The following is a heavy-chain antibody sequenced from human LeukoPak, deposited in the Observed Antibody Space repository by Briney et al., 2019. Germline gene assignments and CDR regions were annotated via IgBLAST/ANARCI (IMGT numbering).Heavy chain of an antibody. CDR3: ARDLRYYGSGAYGY. J-gene: IGHJ4*02. Sequence: ASVKVSCKASGYTFTSYDINWVRQATGQGLEWMGWMNPNSGNTGYAQKFQGRVTITRNTSISTAYMELSSLRSEDTAVYYCARDLRYYGSGAYGYWGQGTLVTVSS. V-gene: IGHV1-8*03. D-gene: IGHD3-10*01. CDR2: MNPNSGNT. CDR1: GYTFTSYD.